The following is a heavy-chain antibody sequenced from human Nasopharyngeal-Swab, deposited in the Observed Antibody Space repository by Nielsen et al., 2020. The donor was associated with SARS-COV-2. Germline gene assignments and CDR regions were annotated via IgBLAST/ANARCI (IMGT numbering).Heavy chain of an antibody. Sequence: GESPKTPRAASGFTFSDSAIHWVRQASGKGLEWVGRVRSKGNNYATAYSASVKGRFIIFRDDPTNTAYLQMNSLKTEDTAMYYCTRCGGGCYSGRDYWGQGALVTVSS. CDR3: TRCGGGCYSGRDY. CDR1: GFTFSDSA. CDR2: VRSKGNNYAT. V-gene: IGHV3-73*01. J-gene: IGHJ4*02. D-gene: IGHD2-15*01.